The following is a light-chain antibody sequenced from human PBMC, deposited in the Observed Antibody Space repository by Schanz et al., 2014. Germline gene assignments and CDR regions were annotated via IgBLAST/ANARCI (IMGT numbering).Light chain of an antibody. Sequence: IQMTQSPSTLSASVGDRVTITCRASQSISSNLAWYQQKPGKAPKLLIYDASSLERGVPSRIRGSGSGTEFTLTVTSLQPDDFATYYCQQYNSYWGFGQGTKVEIK. CDR3: QQYNSYWG. CDR1: QSISSN. CDR2: DAS. V-gene: IGKV1-5*01. J-gene: IGKJ1*01.